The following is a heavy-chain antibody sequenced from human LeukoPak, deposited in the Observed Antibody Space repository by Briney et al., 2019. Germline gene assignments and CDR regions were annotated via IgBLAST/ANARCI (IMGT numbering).Heavy chain of an antibody. CDR1: GFTFSSYG. CDR3: AKIPAVAGTPVDY. CDR2: IRYDGSDK. V-gene: IGHV3-30*02. Sequence: GGSLRLSCAASGFTFSSYGMHWVRQAPGKGLEWVTFIRYDGSDKYYADSVKGRFTISRDNSKNTLYLQMNSLRAEDTAVYYCAKIPAVAGTPVDYWGQGTLVTVSS. D-gene: IGHD6-19*01. J-gene: IGHJ4*02.